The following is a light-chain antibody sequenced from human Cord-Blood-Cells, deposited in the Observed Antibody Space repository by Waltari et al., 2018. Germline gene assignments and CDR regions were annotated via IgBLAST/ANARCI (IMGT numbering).Light chain of an antibody. CDR3: MQALQTPYT. J-gene: IGKJ2*01. V-gene: IGKV2-28*01. CDR2: LGS. Sequence: DIVMTQSPLSLPVTPGEPASIPCMSSQSLLHSNGYNYLDWYLQKPGQSPQLLIYLGSNRASGVPDRFSGSGSGTDFTLKISRVEAEDVGVYYCMQALQTPYTFGQGTKLEIK. CDR1: QSLLHSNGYNY.